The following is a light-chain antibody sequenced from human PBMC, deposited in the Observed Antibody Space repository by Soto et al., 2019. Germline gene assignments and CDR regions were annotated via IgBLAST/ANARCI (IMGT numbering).Light chain of an antibody. J-gene: IGLJ2*01. CDR3: AAWDDSLNGVV. CDR1: SSNIGSNT. V-gene: IGLV1-44*01. Sequence: QSVLTQPSSASGTPGQRVTISCSGSSSNIGSNTVNWYQQLPGTAPKLLIYNNNRRPTGVPDRFSGSKSGTSASLAISGLQSEDEADYYCAAWDDSLNGVVFGGGTKLTVL. CDR2: NNN.